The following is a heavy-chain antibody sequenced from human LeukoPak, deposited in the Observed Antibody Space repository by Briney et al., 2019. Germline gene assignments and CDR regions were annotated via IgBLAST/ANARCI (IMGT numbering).Heavy chain of an antibody. V-gene: IGHV4-31*03. Sequence: SQTLSFTCTVSGVSISSGGYYWTWIRQHPGKVLEWIGYIYYSGCTYYNPSLKSRLTMSVDTSKNQFSLKLSSVSPEDTAVYYCARWQHGPRYFDYWGQGTLVSVSS. D-gene: IGHD5-24*01. J-gene: IGHJ4*02. CDR3: ARWQHGPRYFDY. CDR1: GVSISSGGYY. CDR2: IYYSGCT.